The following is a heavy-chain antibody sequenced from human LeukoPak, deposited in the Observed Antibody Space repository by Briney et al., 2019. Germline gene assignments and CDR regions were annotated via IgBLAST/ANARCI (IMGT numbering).Heavy chain of an antibody. D-gene: IGHD6-19*01. CDR2: ISYDGSNK. Sequence: QSGGSLRLSCAASGFTFSSYAMHWVRQAPGKGLEWVAVISYDGSNKYYADFVQGRFTISRDNAKNSLYLQIDSLRAEDTAVYYCARDQTVSGAFDCWGQGTLVTVSS. V-gene: IGHV3-30-3*01. J-gene: IGHJ4*02. CDR3: ARDQTVSGAFDC. CDR1: GFTFSSYA.